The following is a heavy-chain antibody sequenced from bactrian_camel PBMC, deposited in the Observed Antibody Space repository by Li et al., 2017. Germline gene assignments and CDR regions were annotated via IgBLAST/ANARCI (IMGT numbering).Heavy chain of an antibody. CDR1: GFTISSSA. CDR3: AATEDWHCRDGRLPEFVTY. V-gene: IGHV3S31*01. D-gene: IGHD1*01. CDR2: INSGLGIT. J-gene: IGHJ4*01. Sequence: VQLVESGGGLVQPGGSLRLSCAASGFTISSSAMSWVRQAPGKGLEWVSVINSGLGITYYADAVKGRFIISRVISGNAQTTLYLQMSRLKPDDSAMYYCAATEDWHCRDGRLPEFVTYWGQGTQVTVS.